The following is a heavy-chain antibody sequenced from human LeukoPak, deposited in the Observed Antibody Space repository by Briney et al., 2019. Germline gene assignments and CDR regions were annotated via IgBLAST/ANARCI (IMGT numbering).Heavy chain of an antibody. CDR2: IYWDDEK. D-gene: IGHD2-21*02. CDR3: AQKCVGGCSGAFDY. V-gene: IGHV2-5*02. J-gene: IGHJ4*02. CDR1: GFSLSIPDVG. Sequence: SGPTLVKPTQTLTLTCTFSGFSLSIPDVGVGWIHQPPGKALEWLELIYWDDEKRYSPSLKSRLTITKDTSMNQVVLTMTTLGHVGTGTYYCAQKCVGGCSGAFDYCGEGTPFTASS.